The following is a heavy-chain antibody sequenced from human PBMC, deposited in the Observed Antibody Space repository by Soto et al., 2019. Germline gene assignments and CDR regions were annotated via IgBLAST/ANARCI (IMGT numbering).Heavy chain of an antibody. CDR1: GGTISSYT. J-gene: IGHJ4*02. CDR3: ARDHGVVVTYE. Sequence: QVQLVQSGAEVKKPGSSVKVSCKASGGTISSYTISWVRQAPGLGLEWMGRIIPILGIANYAQKFQGRVTITAYESTSTGYMELSSLRSEDTAVYYCARDHGVVVTYEWGQGTLVTVSS. V-gene: IGHV1-69*08. D-gene: IGHD2-21*02. CDR2: IIPILGIA.